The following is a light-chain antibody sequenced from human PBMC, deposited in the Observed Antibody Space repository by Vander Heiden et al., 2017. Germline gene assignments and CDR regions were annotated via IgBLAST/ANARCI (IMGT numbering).Light chain of an antibody. CDR1: QRISRNY. V-gene: IGKV3-20*01. CDR2: GAS. J-gene: IGKJ1*01. Sequence: ETVLTQSPGTLSLSPGDRATGSCGASQRISRNYLAGYQKKHGHDLRLLMYGASRRATSIPDWFSGSGSETDLFPPISSREPEDFAVYYCQYYDHSPQWTFGQGTKVE. CDR3: QYYDHSPQWT.